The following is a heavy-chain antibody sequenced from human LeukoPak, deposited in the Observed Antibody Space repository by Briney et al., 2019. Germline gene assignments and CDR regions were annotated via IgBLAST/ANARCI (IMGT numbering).Heavy chain of an antibody. V-gene: IGHV4-39*01. Sequence: SETLSLTCTVTGGSISSSSYYWGWIRQPPGKGLEWIGSIYYSGSTYYNPSLKSRVTISVDTSKNQFSLKLSSVTAADTAVYYCARGDDYYDSSGLYWGQGTLVTVSS. J-gene: IGHJ4*02. CDR2: IYYSGST. D-gene: IGHD3-22*01. CDR1: GGSISSSSYY. CDR3: ARGDDYYDSSGLY.